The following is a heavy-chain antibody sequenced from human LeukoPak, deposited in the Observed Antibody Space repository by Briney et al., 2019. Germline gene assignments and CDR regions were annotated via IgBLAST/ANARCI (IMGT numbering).Heavy chain of an antibody. D-gene: IGHD2-2*01. CDR1: GFTFSSHW. CDR2: INADGRGT. CDR3: VRGALRDCSYTSCTRGNWFDP. V-gene: IGHV3-74*01. J-gene: IGHJ5*02. Sequence: GGPLRFSGEASGFTFSSHWMPWVGQAPEKGLLGVAHINADGRGTYYAASVKGRFTISRDNAKNTLYLQMHSLTAEDTAVYYCVRGALRDCSYTSCTRGNWFDPWGQGTLVTVSS.